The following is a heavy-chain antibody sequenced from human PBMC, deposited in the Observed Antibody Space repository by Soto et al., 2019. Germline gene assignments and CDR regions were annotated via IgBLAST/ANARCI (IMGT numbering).Heavy chain of an antibody. CDR1: GGTFSSYA. V-gene: IGHV1-69*01. J-gene: IGHJ6*02. D-gene: IGHD3-10*02. Sequence: QVQLVQSGAEVKKPGSSVKVSCKASGGTFSSYAISWVRQAPGQGLEWMGGIIPIFGTANYAQKIQGRVTITPDESTSTAYMELSSLRSEDTAVYYWAKVGYVRGGMDYGLDVWGQGTTVTVSS. CDR3: AKVGYVRGGMDYGLDV. CDR2: IIPIFGTA.